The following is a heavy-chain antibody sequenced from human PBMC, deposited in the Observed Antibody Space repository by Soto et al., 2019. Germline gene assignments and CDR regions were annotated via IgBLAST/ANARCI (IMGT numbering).Heavy chain of an antibody. D-gene: IGHD3-10*01. V-gene: IGHV4-59*12. J-gene: IGHJ4*02. Sequence: VQLEESGPGLVKPSETLSLTCTVSGGSISGYSWSWIRQPPGRGLEWIGNIYYSGSTNYNPSLKSRVTMSVDTSKSQFSLQLSSVTAADTAVYYCARLRGLGLFDYWGQGTLVPVSS. CDR2: IYYSGST. CDR3: ARLRGLGLFDY. CDR1: GGSISGYS.